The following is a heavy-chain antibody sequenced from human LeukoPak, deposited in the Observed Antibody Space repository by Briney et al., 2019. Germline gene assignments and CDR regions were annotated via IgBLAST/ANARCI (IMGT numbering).Heavy chain of an antibody. V-gene: IGHV4-4*07. J-gene: IGHJ4*02. CDR2: IYTSGST. D-gene: IGHD3-22*01. Sequence: SETLSLTCTVSGGSISSYYWSWIRQPAGKGLEWIGRIYTSGSTNYNPSLKSRVTMSVDTSKNQFSLKLSSVTAADTAVYYCARDLYYYDSSGYYYFDYWGQGTLVTVSS. CDR1: GGSISSYY. CDR3: ARDLYYYDSSGYYYFDY.